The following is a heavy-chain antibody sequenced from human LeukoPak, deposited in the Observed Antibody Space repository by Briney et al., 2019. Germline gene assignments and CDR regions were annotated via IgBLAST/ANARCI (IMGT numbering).Heavy chain of an antibody. CDR3: ARHEGSGSYYSY. CDR1: GCSFTTYW. CDR2: ISPDDAHI. J-gene: IGHJ4*02. Sequence: GESLKISFKGSGCSFTTYWIAWVRPMPGRGLEWMGIISPDDAHIRYSPSFQGQVTISADKSINTAYLQWRSLKASDTAMYYCARHEGSGSYYSYWGQGTLVTVSS. V-gene: IGHV5-51*01. D-gene: IGHD1-26*01.